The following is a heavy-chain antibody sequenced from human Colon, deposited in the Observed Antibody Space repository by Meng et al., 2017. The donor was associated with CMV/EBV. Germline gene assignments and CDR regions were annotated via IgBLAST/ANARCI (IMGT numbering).Heavy chain of an antibody. V-gene: IGHV3-21*01. D-gene: IGHD7-27*01. CDR2: ISSSSSYI. Sequence: GGSLRLSCVASGFTFSWYSMNWVRQAPGKGLEWVSSISSSSSYIYYADSVRGRFTVSRDNAQNTLYLQMNSLRAEDTAVYYCTRDVNWEFFDYWGQGTLVTVSS. CDR1: GFTFSWYS. J-gene: IGHJ4*02. CDR3: TRDVNWEFFDY.